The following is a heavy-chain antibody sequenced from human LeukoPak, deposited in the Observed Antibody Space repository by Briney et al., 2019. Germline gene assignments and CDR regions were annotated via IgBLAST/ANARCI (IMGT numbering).Heavy chain of an antibody. J-gene: IGHJ5*02. CDR1: GGTFGSYA. CDR2: IIPIFGTA. Sequence: GASVKVSCKASGGTFGSYAISWVRQAPGQGLEWMGGIIPIFGTANYAQKFQGRVTITTDESTSTAYMELSSLRSEDTAVYYCARGGVIVVVPAAIGGNNWFDPWGQGTLVTVSS. CDR3: ARGGVIVVVPAAIGGNNWFDP. D-gene: IGHD2-2*01. V-gene: IGHV1-69*05.